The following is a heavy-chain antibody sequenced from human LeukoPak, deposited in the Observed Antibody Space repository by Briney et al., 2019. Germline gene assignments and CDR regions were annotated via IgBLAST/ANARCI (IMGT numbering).Heavy chain of an antibody. CDR3: AKKPTPIREPRDY. J-gene: IGHJ4*02. CDR1: GFTFSSYA. CDR2: ISGSGGST. V-gene: IGHV3-23*01. D-gene: IGHD2-15*01. Sequence: GSLRLSCAASGFTFSSYAMSWVRQAPGKGLEWGSAISGSGGSTYYADSVKGRFTISRDNSKNTLYLQMNSLRAEDTAVYYCAKKPTPIREPRDYWGQGTLVTVSS.